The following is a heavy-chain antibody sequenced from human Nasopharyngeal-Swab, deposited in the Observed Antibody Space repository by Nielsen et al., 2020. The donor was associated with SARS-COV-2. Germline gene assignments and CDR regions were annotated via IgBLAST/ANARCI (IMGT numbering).Heavy chain of an antibody. Sequence: GESLKISCAASGFTFSSYAMHWVRQAPGKGLEWVAAISNDGNDKYYADSVKGRFSISRDNSKNILYLQMNSLRAEDTAVYYCARDPERSYNHFYYMDVWGKGTTVTISS. V-gene: IGHV3-30*04. D-gene: IGHD1-26*01. J-gene: IGHJ6*03. CDR1: GFTFSSYA. CDR3: ARDPERSYNHFYYMDV. CDR2: ISNDGNDK.